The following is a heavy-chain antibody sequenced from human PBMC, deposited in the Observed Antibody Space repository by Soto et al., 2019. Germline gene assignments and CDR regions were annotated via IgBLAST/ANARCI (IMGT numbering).Heavy chain of an antibody. CDR3: AHRLAVAGIFDY. Sequence: QITLKESGPTLVKPTQTLTLTCTFSGFSLSTSGVGVGWIRQPPGKALEWLALIYWDDDKRYRPSLKSRLTITNATSKTQVVLTMTNMDPVHTATYYCAHRLAVAGIFDYWGQGTLVTVSS. D-gene: IGHD6-19*01. J-gene: IGHJ4*02. V-gene: IGHV2-5*02. CDR2: IYWDDDK. CDR1: GFSLSTSGVG.